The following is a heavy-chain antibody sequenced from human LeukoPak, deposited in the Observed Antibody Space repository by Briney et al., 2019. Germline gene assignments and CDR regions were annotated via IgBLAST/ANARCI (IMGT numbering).Heavy chain of an antibody. J-gene: IGHJ3*02. CDR3: AKPRGNGWDAFDI. CDR2: ISGSGGST. CDR1: GFTFSSYS. Sequence: GGSLRLSCAASGFTFSSYSMNWVRQAPGKGLEWVSAISGSGGSTYSADSVKGRFTISRDNSKNTVYLQMNSLRAEDTAVYYCAKPRGNGWDAFDIWGQGTMVTVSS. D-gene: IGHD3-3*01. V-gene: IGHV3-23*01.